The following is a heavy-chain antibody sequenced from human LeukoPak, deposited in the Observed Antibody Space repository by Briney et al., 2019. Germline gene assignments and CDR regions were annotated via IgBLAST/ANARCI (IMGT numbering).Heavy chain of an antibody. CDR3: ARHAGYSYGAVDY. Sequence: SETLSLTCAVYGGSSSGYYWSWIRQPPGKGLEWIGEINHSGSTNYNPSLKSRVTISVDTSKNQFSLKLSSVTAADTAVYYCARHAGYSYGAVDYWAREPWSPSPQ. J-gene: IGHJ4*02. CDR1: GGSSSGYY. D-gene: IGHD5-18*01. V-gene: IGHV4-34*01. CDR2: INHSGST.